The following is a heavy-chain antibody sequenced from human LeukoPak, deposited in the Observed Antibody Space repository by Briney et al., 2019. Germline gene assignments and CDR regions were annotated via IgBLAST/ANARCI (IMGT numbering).Heavy chain of an antibody. CDR1: GYTFTSYG. D-gene: IGHD3-10*01. J-gene: IGHJ3*02. CDR3: ARDLNRHSVRVWFGELFQDAFDI. V-gene: IGHV1-18*01. Sequence: ASVKVSCKASGYTFTSYGISWVRQAPGQGLEWMGWISAYNGNANYAQKLQGRVTMTTDTSTSTAYMELRSLRSDDTAVYYCARDLNRHSVRVWFGELFQDAFDIWGQGTMVTVSS. CDR2: ISAYNGNA.